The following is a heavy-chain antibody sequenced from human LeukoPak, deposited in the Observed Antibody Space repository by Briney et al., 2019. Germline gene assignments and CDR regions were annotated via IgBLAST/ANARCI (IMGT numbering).Heavy chain of an antibody. V-gene: IGHV1-24*01. CDR1: GYTLTEFS. J-gene: IGHJ3*02. D-gene: IGHD5-12*01. CDR3: ATLGLGGLIVALDDAFDI. CDR2: FDPKDGET. Sequence: ASVKVSCKVSGYTLTEFSMHWVRQAPGKGLEWMGGFDPKDGETIYAQKFKGRVTMTEDTSTDPAYMELSSLRSEDTAVYYCATLGLGGLIVALDDAFDIWGQGTMVTVSS.